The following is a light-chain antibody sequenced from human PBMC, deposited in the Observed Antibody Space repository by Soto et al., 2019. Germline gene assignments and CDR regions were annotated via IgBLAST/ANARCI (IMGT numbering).Light chain of an antibody. CDR1: SSDVGGYNY. CDR2: DVS. J-gene: IGLJ3*02. V-gene: IGLV2-14*01. Sequence: QSALTQPASVSGSPGQSITISCTGTSSDVGGYNYVSWYQQHPGKAPKLMIYDVSNRHSGVSNRFSGSKSVNTASLTISGLQAEDEADYYCSSYTSTSTWVFGGGTKLTVL. CDR3: SSYTSTSTWV.